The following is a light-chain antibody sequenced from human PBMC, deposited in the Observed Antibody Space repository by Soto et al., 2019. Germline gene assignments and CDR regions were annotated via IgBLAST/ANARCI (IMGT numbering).Light chain of an antibody. V-gene: IGKV1-39*01. CDR1: QSISTY. J-gene: IGKJ2*01. CDR2: AAS. Sequence: DIQMTQSPSSLSASVGDRVIITCRASQSISTYLNWYQQKPGKAPNLLIYAASSLQSGVPSRFRGSGSGTDFTLTIASLQPEDFATYYCQQSYSTPPYTFGQGTKLEIK. CDR3: QQSYSTPPYT.